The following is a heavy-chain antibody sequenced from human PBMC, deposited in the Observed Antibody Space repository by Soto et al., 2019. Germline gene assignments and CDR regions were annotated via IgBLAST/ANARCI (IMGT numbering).Heavy chain of an antibody. D-gene: IGHD2-15*01. CDR3: ATDRHSVYFCCGGSYSDHLYY. J-gene: IGHJ4*02. Sequence: GGSPRISCAASGFTFSSYAMSWFRQAPEKGLEWVSAISGSGGNTYYADSVKGRFTISRDNSQNTLYLQMNSLRAEDAAVYYCATDRHSVYFCCGGSYSDHLYYFGQRSLVPVS. V-gene: IGHV3-23*01. CDR2: ISGSGGNT. CDR1: GFTFSSYA.